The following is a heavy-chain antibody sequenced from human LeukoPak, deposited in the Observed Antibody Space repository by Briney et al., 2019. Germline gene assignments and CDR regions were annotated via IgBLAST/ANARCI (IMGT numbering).Heavy chain of an antibody. CDR3: VLDLHTHRQPFRPY. Sequence: SETLSLTCAVYGGSLSGYYWSWVRQPPGKGLEWIGEINHSGSTNYNPSLKSRVTISLDTSKNQFSLKLSSVTAADTAVYFCVLDLHTHRQPFRPYWGQGTLVTVSS. J-gene: IGHJ4*02. CDR2: INHSGST. CDR1: GGSLSGYY. V-gene: IGHV4-34*01.